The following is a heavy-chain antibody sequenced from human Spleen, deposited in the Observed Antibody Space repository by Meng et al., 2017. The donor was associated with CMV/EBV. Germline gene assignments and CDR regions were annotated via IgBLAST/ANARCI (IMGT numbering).Heavy chain of an antibody. V-gene: IGHV1-2*02. CDR3: ARSVVVVPAAAYYYYGMDV. CDR1: GYTFTGYY. D-gene: IGHD2-2*01. Sequence: ASVKVSCKASGYTFTGYYMHWVRQAPGQGLEWMGWINPNSGGTNYAQKFQGRVTVTRDTSISTAYMELSRLRSDDTAVYYCARSVVVVPAAAYYYYGMDVWGQGTTVTVSS. J-gene: IGHJ6*02. CDR2: INPNSGGT.